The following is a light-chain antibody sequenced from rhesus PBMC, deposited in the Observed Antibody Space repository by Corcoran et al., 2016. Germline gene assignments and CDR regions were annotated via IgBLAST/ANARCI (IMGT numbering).Light chain of an antibody. V-gene: IGKV1-28*02. CDR1: QGISNS. Sequence: DIQMTQSPSYLSASVGDTVTITCWASQGISNSLNWFQQKPGKAPKLLIYDASSVESGVHSRFSGSGAWTDFTLTISSLQPEEFATYYWLQHNSYPRTFGQGTKVEIK. CDR3: LQHNSYPRT. J-gene: IGKJ1*01. CDR2: DAS.